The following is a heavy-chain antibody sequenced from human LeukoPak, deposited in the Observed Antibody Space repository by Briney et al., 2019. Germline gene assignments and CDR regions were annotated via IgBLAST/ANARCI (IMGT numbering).Heavy chain of an antibody. Sequence: PGGSLRLSCAASGFTFSSYAMNWVRQAPGKGLEWVSGLSGNGGNQYYADSVKGRFTISRDNSKNTLFLQMNSLRAEDTATYYCARDPNGSGPDFDCWGQGTLVTVSS. CDR3: ARDPNGSGPDFDC. CDR2: LSGNGGNQ. J-gene: IGHJ4*02. V-gene: IGHV3-23*01. CDR1: GFTFSSYA. D-gene: IGHD3-10*01.